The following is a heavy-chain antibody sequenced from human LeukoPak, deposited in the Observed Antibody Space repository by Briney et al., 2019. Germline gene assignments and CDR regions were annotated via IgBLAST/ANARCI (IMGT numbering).Heavy chain of an antibody. D-gene: IGHD1-14*01. J-gene: IGHJ5*02. Sequence: GASVKVSCKASGGTFSSYAISWVRQAPGQGLEWMGGIIPIFGTANYAQKFQGRVTITADESTSTAYMELSSLRSEDTAVYYCARGLFQPNWFDPWGQGTLVTVSS. CDR1: GGTFSSYA. CDR2: IIPIFGTA. CDR3: ARGLFQPNWFDP. V-gene: IGHV1-69*13.